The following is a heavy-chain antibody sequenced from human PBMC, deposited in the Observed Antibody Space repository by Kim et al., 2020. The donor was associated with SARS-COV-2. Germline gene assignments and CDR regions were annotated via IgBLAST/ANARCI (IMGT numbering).Heavy chain of an antibody. D-gene: IGHD2-2*01. J-gene: IGHJ5*02. CDR3: ARGRGDCSSTSCPYNWFDP. Sequence: SRVTISVHTSKNQFSLKLSSVTAADTAVYYCARGRGDCSSTSCPYNWFDPWGQGPLVTVSS. V-gene: IGHV4-34*01.